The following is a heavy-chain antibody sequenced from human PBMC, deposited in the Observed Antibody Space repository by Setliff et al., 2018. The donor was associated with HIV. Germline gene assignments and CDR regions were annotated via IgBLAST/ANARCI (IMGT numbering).Heavy chain of an antibody. D-gene: IGHD3-22*01. J-gene: IGHJ2*01. Sequence: SETLSLTYTVSGGSISSYYWSWIRQPPGKGLEWIGYIYTSGSTNYNPSLKSRVTISVDTSKNQFSLKLSSVTAADTAVYYCASGYYDSSGYYWYFDLWGRGTLVTV. V-gene: IGHV4-4*09. CDR1: GGSISSYY. CDR3: ASGYYDSSGYYWYFDL. CDR2: IYTSGST.